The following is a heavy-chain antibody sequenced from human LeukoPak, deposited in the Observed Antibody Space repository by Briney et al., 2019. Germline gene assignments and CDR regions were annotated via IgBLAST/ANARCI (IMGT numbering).Heavy chain of an antibody. J-gene: IGHJ3*02. CDR2: ISNDGSHK. Sequence: GGSLRLSCAASGFIISGYAMHWVRQAPGKGLEWVALISNDGSHKNYADSVNGRLTISRDNSNNLLYLRMNSLTTEDTAVYYCAREWSQYSSTWKGAFDIWGQGTMVTVSS. D-gene: IGHD6-13*01. CDR3: AREWSQYSSTWKGAFDI. V-gene: IGHV3-30-3*01. CDR1: GFIISGYA.